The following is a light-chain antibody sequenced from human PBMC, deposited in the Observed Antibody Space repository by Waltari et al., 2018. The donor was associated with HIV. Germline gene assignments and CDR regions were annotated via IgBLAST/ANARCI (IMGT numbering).Light chain of an antibody. J-gene: IGLJ2*01. Sequence: SYELTQPPSVSVSPGQTARITCSGDALPKKYAYWYQQKSGQPPGLVVYEDSKRPSGIPERFSGSTSGTVATLTISGAQVEDEADFYCYSTDSSDKHGVFGGGTKLTVL. CDR3: YSTDSSDKHGV. V-gene: IGLV3-10*01. CDR2: EDS. CDR1: ALPKKY.